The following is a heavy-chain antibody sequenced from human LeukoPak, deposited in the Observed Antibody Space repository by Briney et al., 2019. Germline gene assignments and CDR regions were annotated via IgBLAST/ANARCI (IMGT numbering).Heavy chain of an antibody. CDR2: ISSDGSST. CDR1: GFTLRNHW. CDR3: ARDQRVTGRPDIDY. J-gene: IGHJ4*02. V-gene: IGHV3-74*03. D-gene: IGHD6-6*01. Sequence: GGSLRLSCAASGFTLRNHWMHWVRQTPGKGLVWVSRISSDGSSTTYADSVKGRFTISRDNAKNTLYLQMNNLRAEDTAMYYCARDQRVTGRPDIDYRGQGTLVIVSS.